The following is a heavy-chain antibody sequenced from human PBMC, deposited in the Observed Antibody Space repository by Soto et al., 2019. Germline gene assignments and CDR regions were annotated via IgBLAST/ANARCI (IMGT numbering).Heavy chain of an antibody. CDR1: GGSISSYY. V-gene: IGHV4-59*01. CDR3: ARALILIGYYIHDAFDI. J-gene: IGHJ3*02. D-gene: IGHD3-9*01. CDR2: IYYSRST. Sequence: QVQLQESGPGLVKPSETLTLTCTVSGGSISSYYWSWIRQPPGKGLEWIGYIYYSRSTNYNPSLKSRVTISVDTSKNQFSLKLSSVTAADTAVYYCARALILIGYYIHDAFDIWGQGTMVTLSS.